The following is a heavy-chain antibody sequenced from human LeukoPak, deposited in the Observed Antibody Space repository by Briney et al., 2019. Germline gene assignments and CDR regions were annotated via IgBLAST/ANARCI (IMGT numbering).Heavy chain of an antibody. Sequence: GGSLRLSCAASGFTFSSHGMSWVRQAPGKGLEWVAVISYDASNKYYADSVKGRFTISRDNSKNTLYLQMNSLRVEDTAVYYCARCTTGRTFGSLREIKRSREIDYWGQGTLVTVSS. CDR3: ARCTTGRTFGSLREIKRSREIDY. V-gene: IGHV3-30*03. J-gene: IGHJ4*02. D-gene: IGHD1-1*01. CDR2: ISYDASNK. CDR1: GFTFSSHG.